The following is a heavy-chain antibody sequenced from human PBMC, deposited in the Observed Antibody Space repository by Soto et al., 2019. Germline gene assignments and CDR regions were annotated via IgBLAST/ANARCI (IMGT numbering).Heavy chain of an antibody. Sequence: ASVKVSCKASGYIFTGYYMHWVRQAPGQGLEWMGWINPNSGDTNYTQKFQGWVTMTRDTSISAAYMELSRLRSDDTAVYYCATSRISIAVAGETEYYFDYWGQGTLVTVSS. V-gene: IGHV1-2*04. CDR3: ATSRISIAVAGETEYYFDY. J-gene: IGHJ4*02. CDR1: GYIFTGYY. D-gene: IGHD6-19*01. CDR2: INPNSGDT.